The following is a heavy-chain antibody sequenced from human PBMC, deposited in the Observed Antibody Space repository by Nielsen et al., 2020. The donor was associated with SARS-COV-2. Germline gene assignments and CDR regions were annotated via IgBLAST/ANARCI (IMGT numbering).Heavy chain of an antibody. CDR3: ATGWLPNPFDY. D-gene: IGHD5-24*01. V-gene: IGHV1-18*01. J-gene: IGHJ4*02. CDR1: GYTFNSYG. Sequence: ASVKVSCKTSGYTFNSYGISWVRQAPGQGLEWMGWISAYNGNTNYAQKLQGRVTMTTDTSTSTAYMELRSLRSDDTAVYYCATGWLPNPFDYWGQGTLVTVSS. CDR2: ISAYNGNT.